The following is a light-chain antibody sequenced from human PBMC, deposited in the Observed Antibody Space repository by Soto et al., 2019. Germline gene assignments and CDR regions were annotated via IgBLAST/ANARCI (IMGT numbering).Light chain of an antibody. CDR2: GAS. V-gene: IGKV3D-15*01. CDR1: QSVNIY. CDR3: QQSLNPKT. Sequence: ELVMTQSPATLSVSPGESSTLSCRASQSVNIYLAWYQQKPGQAPRLLIYGASSRATGIPDRFSGSGSGTDFTLTISRLEPEDFAVYYCQQSLNPKTFGQGTKVDIK. J-gene: IGKJ1*01.